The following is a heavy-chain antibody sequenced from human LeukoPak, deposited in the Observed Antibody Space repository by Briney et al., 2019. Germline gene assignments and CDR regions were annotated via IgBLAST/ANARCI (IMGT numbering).Heavy chain of an antibody. Sequence: GGSLRLSCAASGFTFSSYGMHWVRQAPGKGLEWVAVISYDGSNKYYADSVKGRFTISRDNSKNTLYLQMNSLRAEDTAVYYCAKILYDSSGYGAFDIWGQGTMVTVSS. J-gene: IGHJ3*02. CDR2: ISYDGSNK. D-gene: IGHD3-22*01. CDR3: AKILYDSSGYGAFDI. CDR1: GFTFSSYG. V-gene: IGHV3-30*18.